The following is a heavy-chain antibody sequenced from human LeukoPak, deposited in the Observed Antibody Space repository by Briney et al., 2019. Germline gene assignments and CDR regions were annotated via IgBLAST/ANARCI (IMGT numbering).Heavy chain of an antibody. CDR2: INPNSGGT. J-gene: IGHJ4*02. Sequence: ASVKVSCKASGYTFTGYYMHWVRQAPGQGLEWMGWINPNSGGTNYAQKFQGRVTTTRDTSISTAYMELSSLRSEDTAVYYCARGRGRLWFAEKYYFDYWGQGTLSPSPQ. CDR1: GYTFTGYY. D-gene: IGHD3-10*01. CDR3: ARGRGRLWFAEKYYFDY. V-gene: IGHV1-2*02.